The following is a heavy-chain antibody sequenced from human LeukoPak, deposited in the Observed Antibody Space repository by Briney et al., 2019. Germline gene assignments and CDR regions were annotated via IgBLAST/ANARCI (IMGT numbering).Heavy chain of an antibody. D-gene: IGHD6-13*01. CDR2: ISGSGGST. CDR1: GFTFSSYA. V-gene: IGHV3-23*01. Sequence: PGGSLRLSCAASGFTFSSYAMHWVRQAPGKGLEWVSAISGSGGSTYYADSVKGRFTISRDNSKNTLYLQMNSLRAEDTAVYYCAKDIGRIAAAGAWDYWGQGTLVTVSS. J-gene: IGHJ4*02. CDR3: AKDIGRIAAAGAWDY.